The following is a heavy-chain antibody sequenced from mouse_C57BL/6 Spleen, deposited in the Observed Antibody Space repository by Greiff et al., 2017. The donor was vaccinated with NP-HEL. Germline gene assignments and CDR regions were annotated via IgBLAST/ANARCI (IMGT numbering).Heavy chain of an antibody. CDR1: GYAFSSSW. Sequence: VQLQESGPELVKPGASVKISCKASGYAFSSSWMNWVKQRPGKGLEWIGRIYPGDGDTNYNGKFKGKATLTADKSSSTAYMQLSSLTSEDSAVYFCATLRYSNYLFAYWGQGTLVTVSA. D-gene: IGHD2-5*01. V-gene: IGHV1-82*01. J-gene: IGHJ3*01. CDR2: IYPGDGDT. CDR3: ATLRYSNYLFAY.